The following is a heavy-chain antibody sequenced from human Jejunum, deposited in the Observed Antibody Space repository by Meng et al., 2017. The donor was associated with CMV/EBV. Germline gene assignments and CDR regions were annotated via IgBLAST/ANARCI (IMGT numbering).Heavy chain of an antibody. V-gene: IGHV3-21*01. Sequence: ASGFGFNYYGRNWVRQAPGKGLEWVSSISSSGNYMYYADSVKGRFTISRDSAKDSLYLQMNSLRVEDTAVYYCAREISMVRGGAEWGQGTLVTVSS. D-gene: IGHD3-10*01. J-gene: IGHJ4*02. CDR2: ISSSGNYM. CDR1: GFGFNYYG. CDR3: AREISMVRGGAE.